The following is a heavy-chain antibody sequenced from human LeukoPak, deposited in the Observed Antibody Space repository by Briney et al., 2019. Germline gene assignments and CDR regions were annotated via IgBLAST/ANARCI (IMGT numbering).Heavy chain of an antibody. CDR3: AKGERGYCSSTSCYKVDY. D-gene: IGHD2-2*02. Sequence: GGSLRLSCAASGFTFSSYGMHWVRQAPGKGLEWVAFIRYDGSNKYYADSVKGRFTISRDNSKNTLYLQMNSLRAEDTAVYYCAKGERGYCSSTSCYKVDYWGQGTLVTVSS. CDR2: IRYDGSNK. V-gene: IGHV3-30*02. CDR1: GFTFSSYG. J-gene: IGHJ4*02.